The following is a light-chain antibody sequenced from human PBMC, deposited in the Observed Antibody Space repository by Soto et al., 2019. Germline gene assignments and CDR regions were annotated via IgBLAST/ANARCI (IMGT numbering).Light chain of an antibody. Sequence: EIVMTQSPATLSVSPGERATLSCRASQSVNSNIAGYQQKPGQAPRLLIYGASTRATGIPARFSGSGSGTDFSLTITSLQSEDFAVYYCQQYNNWPPITFGPGTRLEIK. CDR1: QSVNSN. CDR2: GAS. CDR3: QQYNNWPPIT. J-gene: IGKJ5*01. V-gene: IGKV3-15*01.